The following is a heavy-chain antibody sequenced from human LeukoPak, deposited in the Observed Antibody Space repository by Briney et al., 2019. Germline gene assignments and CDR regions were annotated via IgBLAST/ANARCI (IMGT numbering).Heavy chain of an antibody. CDR2: IGGSGGST. CDR1: GFTFSNYA. J-gene: IGHJ4*02. CDR3: AKSPRWGDLDY. V-gene: IGHV3-23*01. D-gene: IGHD5-24*01. Sequence: PGGSLRLSCAASGFTFSNYAMNWVRQAPGKGLKWVSAIGGSGGSTYYADSVKGRFTISRDNSKNTLYLQMDSLRAEDTAVYYCAKSPRWGDLDYWGQGTLVTVSS.